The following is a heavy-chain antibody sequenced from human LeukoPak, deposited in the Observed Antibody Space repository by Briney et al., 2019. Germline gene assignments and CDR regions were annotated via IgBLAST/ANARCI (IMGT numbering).Heavy chain of an antibody. J-gene: IGHJ4*02. CDR3: AKDRRPNNYYASGSDY. D-gene: IGHD3-10*01. Sequence: GGSLILSCAASGITFSSYGMHWVRQAPGKGLEWVAFIRYDGSHKYYADSVKGRFTISRDNSKNTLYMQMNSLRAEDTAVYYCAKDRRPNNYYASGSDYWGQGTLVTVSS. V-gene: IGHV3-30*02. CDR1: GITFSSYG. CDR2: IRYDGSHK.